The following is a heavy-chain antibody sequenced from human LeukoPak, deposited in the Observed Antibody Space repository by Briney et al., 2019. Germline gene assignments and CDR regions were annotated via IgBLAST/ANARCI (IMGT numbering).Heavy chain of an antibody. CDR1: GFTFSNFA. V-gene: IGHV3-23*01. J-gene: IGHJ3*01. D-gene: IGHD1-26*01. CDR3: AKDGSGTYPDAFDV. CDR2: IRGGAGDT. Sequence: GGSLRLSCAASGFTFSNFAMTWVRQAPGKGLEWVSGIRGGAGDTYYADSVKGRFTISRDTSKNTLYLQMNSLRAGDTAVYYCAKDGSGTYPDAFDVWGQGTMVTVSS.